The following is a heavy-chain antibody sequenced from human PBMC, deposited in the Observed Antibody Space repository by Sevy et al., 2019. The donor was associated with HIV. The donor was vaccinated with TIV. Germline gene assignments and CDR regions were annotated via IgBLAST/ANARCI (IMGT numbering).Heavy chain of an antibody. J-gene: IGHJ5*02. CDR3: ARDVGYYGSGSYYNVGFNP. CDR1: GYTFTSYA. V-gene: IGHV7-4-1*02. D-gene: IGHD3-10*01. Sequence: ASMKVSCKASGYTFTSYAMNWVRQAPGQGLEWMGWINTNTGNPTYAQGFTGRFVFSLDTSVSTAYLQISSLKAEDTAVYYCARDVGYYGSGSYYNVGFNPWGQGTLVTVSS. CDR2: INTNTGNP.